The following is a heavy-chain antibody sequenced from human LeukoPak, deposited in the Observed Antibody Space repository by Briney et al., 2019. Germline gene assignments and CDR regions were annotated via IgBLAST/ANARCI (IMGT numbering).Heavy chain of an antibody. V-gene: IGHV6-1*01. Sequence: SQTLSLTCAISGDSVSSNSAAWNWIRQSPSRGLEWLGRTYYRSKWYNDYAVSVTSRITINPDTSKNQFSLHLNSVAPEDTAVYYRARESQGSGSGWYNGYLDHWGQGTLVTVSS. J-gene: IGHJ4*02. CDR1: GDSVSSNSAA. CDR2: TYYRSKWYN. CDR3: ARESQGSGSGWYNGYLDH. D-gene: IGHD6-19*01.